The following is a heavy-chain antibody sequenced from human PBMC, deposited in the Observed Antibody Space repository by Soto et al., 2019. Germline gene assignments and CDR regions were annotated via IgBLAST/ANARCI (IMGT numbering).Heavy chain of an antibody. CDR2: INPNSGGT. Sequence: ASVKVSCKASGYTFTGYYMHWVRQAPGQGLEWMGWINPNSGGTNYAKKFQGWVTMTRDTSISTAYMELSRLRSDDTAVYYCARADSITIFGVVIKSDAFDIWGQGTMVTVSS. CDR3: ARADSITIFGVVIKSDAFDI. CDR1: GYTFTGYY. V-gene: IGHV1-2*04. J-gene: IGHJ3*02. D-gene: IGHD3-3*01.